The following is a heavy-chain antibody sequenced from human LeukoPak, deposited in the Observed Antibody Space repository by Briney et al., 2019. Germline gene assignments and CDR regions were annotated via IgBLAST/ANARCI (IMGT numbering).Heavy chain of an antibody. J-gene: IGHJ4*02. D-gene: IGHD2-2*01. Sequence: GGTLRLSCAASGFTFSSYGMSWVRQAPGKGLEWVSAISGSGGSTYYADSVKGRFTISRDNSKNTLYLQMNSLRAEDTAVYYCARILGYCSSTSCYGYFDYWGQGTLVTVSS. V-gene: IGHV3-23*01. CDR1: GFTFSSYG. CDR2: ISGSGGST. CDR3: ARILGYCSSTSCYGYFDY.